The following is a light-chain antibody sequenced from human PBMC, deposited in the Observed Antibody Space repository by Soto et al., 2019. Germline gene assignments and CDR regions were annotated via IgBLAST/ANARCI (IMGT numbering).Light chain of an antibody. CDR2: GDS. CDR3: QSTDHGLRGSDD. J-gene: IGLJ1*01. V-gene: IGLV1-40*01. Sequence: QSVLTQPPSVSGAPGQTVTISCTGSSSNIEAGYDVNWYQQLPETAPKLRIFGDSNRPSEVPDRFSGSKSATSASLVITGLQADDEEDYYCQSTDHGLRGSDDFGSGTKVTGL. CDR1: SSNIEAGYD.